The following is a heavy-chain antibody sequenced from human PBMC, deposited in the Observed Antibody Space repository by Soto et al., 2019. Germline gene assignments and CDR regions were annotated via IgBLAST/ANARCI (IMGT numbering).Heavy chain of an antibody. Sequence: GQLVYSGVGVVQPGRSLRLSCAALGFTFSDYAMHWVRQAPGKGLDWVAVVSHDGRNTHYADSVKGRFPISRDSSKNTVSLEMTSLRAEDTAVYYCAKVGRQWLVTSDFNYWGQGALVTVSS. CDR1: GFTFSDYA. CDR3: AKVGRQWLVTSDFNY. V-gene: IGHV3-30*18. J-gene: IGHJ4*02. CDR2: VSHDGRNT. D-gene: IGHD6-19*01.